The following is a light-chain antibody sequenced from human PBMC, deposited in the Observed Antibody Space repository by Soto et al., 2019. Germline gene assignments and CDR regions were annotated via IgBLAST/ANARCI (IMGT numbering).Light chain of an antibody. CDR2: EVS. CDR3: QQRSDWPWT. V-gene: IGKV3-11*01. J-gene: IGKJ1*01. CDR1: QSVSSD. Sequence: DIVLTQAPATLSLSPGERATLSCRASQSVSSDLAWYQQKPGQAPRLLMYEVSTRATGIPARFSGGGSGTDFTLTISSLEPEDFAVYYCQQRSDWPWTFGQGTKVDI.